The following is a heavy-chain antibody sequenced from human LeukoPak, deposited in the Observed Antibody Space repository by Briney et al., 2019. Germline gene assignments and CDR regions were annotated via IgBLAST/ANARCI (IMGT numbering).Heavy chain of an antibody. CDR3: ARHWNGVTMVRGVSLWFDP. CDR2: IYYSGST. J-gene: IGHJ5*02. D-gene: IGHD3-10*01. Sequence: TSETLSLTCTVSGGSISSYYWSWIRQPPGKGLEWIGCIYYSGSTNYNPSLKSRVTVSVDTSKNQFSLKLSSVTAADTAVYYCARHWNGVTMVRGVSLWFDPWGQGTLVTVSS. V-gene: IGHV4-59*08. CDR1: GGSISSYY.